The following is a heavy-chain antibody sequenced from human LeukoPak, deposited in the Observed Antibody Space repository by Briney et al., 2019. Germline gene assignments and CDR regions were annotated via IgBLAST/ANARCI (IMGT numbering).Heavy chain of an antibody. CDR3: ARTPPARLALYY. D-gene: IGHD6-19*01. V-gene: IGHV3-30*01. CDR1: GFTFSSYA. J-gene: IGHJ4*02. Sequence: GGSLRLSCAASGFTFSSYAMHWVRQAPGKGLEWVAVISYDGSNKYYADSVKGRFTISRDNSKNTLYLQMNSLRAEDTAVYYCARTPPARLALYYWGQGTLVTVSS. CDR2: ISYDGSNK.